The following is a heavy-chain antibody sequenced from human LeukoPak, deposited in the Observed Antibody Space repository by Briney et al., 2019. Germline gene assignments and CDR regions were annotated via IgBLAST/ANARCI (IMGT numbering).Heavy chain of an antibody. CDR1: GGSISSYY. D-gene: IGHD2-2*01. CDR3: ARVRLDLGYCSSTSCRSPFDP. Sequence: SETLSLTCTVSGGSISSYYWSWIRQPPGKGLEWIGYIYYSGSTNYNPSLKSRVTISVDTSKNQFSLKLSSVTAADTAVYYCARVRLDLGYCSSTSCRSPFDPWGQGTLVTVSS. V-gene: IGHV4-59*01. CDR2: IYYSGST. J-gene: IGHJ5*02.